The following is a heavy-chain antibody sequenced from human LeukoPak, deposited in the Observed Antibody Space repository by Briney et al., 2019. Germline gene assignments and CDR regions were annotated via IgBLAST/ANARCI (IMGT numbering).Heavy chain of an antibody. D-gene: IGHD1-1*01. Sequence: GGSLRLSCAASGFTFSGYGMHWVRQAPGKGLEWVSVIWYDGSNKYYADSVKGRFTISRDSSKNTLYLLINSLRAEDSAVYYCARDYNWYFDYWGQGTLVTVSS. CDR3: ARDYNWYFDY. CDR2: IWYDGSNK. J-gene: IGHJ4*02. CDR1: GFTFSGYG. V-gene: IGHV3-33*01.